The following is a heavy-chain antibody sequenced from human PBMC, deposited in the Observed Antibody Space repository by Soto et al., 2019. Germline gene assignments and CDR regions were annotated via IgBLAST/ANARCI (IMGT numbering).Heavy chain of an antibody. Sequence: QVQLVQSGAEVKKPGSSVKVSCKASGGTFSSYAISWVRQAPGQGLEWMGGIIPIFGTANYAQKFQGRVTMTADESTSTAYMELSSLRSEDTAVYYCASGEIVVVPAATYYYGMDVWGQGTTVTVSS. J-gene: IGHJ6*02. CDR2: IIPIFGTA. D-gene: IGHD2-2*01. CDR3: ASGEIVVVPAATYYYGMDV. V-gene: IGHV1-69*01. CDR1: GGTFSSYA.